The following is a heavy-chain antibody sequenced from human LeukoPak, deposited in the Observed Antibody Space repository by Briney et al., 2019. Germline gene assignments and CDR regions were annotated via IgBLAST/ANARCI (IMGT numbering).Heavy chain of an antibody. CDR3: ARVGPRYYDSSGYLGAFDI. CDR2: IYYSGST. CDR1: GGSISSYY. D-gene: IGHD3-22*01. V-gene: IGHV4-59*01. Sequence: SETLSLTCTVSGGSISSYYWSWIRQPPGKGLEWIGYIYYSGSTNYNPSLKSRVTISVDTSKNQFSLKLSSVTAADTAVYYCARVGPRYYDSSGYLGAFDIWGQGTMVTVSS. J-gene: IGHJ3*02.